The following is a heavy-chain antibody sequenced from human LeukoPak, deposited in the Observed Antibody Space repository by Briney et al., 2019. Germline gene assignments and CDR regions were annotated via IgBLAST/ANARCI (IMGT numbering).Heavy chain of an antibody. D-gene: IGHD2-8*01. V-gene: IGHV1-69*01. CDR1: GGAFSSYA. CDR3: AREGVTAASDY. CDR2: IIPIFGTA. J-gene: IGHJ4*02. Sequence: SVTVSCTASGGAFSSYAISWVRQAPGQGLEWMGGIIPIFGTANYAQKFQGRVTITADESTSTAYMELSSLKSEDTAVYYCAREGVTAASDYWGQGTLVTVSS.